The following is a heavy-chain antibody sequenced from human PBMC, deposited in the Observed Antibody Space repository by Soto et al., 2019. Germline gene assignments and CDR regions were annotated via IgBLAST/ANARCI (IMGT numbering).Heavy chain of an antibody. CDR2: IIPIFGTA. CDR3: ARTHTVTTQFRYYGGMDV. Sequence: QVQLVQSGAAVKKPGSSVKVSCKASGGTFSSYAISWVRQAPGQGLEWMGGIIPIFGTANYAQKFQGRVPRTAGDSTSTAYKDLSSVRSEDTVVYYCARTHTVTTQFRYYGGMDVWGQGTTVTVPS. J-gene: IGHJ6*02. V-gene: IGHV1-69*01. CDR1: GGTFSSYA. D-gene: IGHD4-17*01.